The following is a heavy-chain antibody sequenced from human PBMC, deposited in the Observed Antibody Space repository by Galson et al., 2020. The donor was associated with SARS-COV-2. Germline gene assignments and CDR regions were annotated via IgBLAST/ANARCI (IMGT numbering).Heavy chain of an antibody. CDR3: ARLRAGRSYQRTPNWFDP. CDR2: IYHSGST. V-gene: IGHV4-38-2*01. D-gene: IGHD2-21*01. J-gene: IGHJ5*02. CDR1: GYSISSGYY. Sequence: SETLSLTCAVSGYSISSGYYWGWIRQPPGKGLEWIGSIYHSGSTYYNPSLKSRVTISVDTSKNQFSLKLSSVTAADTAVYYCARLRAGRSYQRTPNWFDPWGQGTLVTVSS.